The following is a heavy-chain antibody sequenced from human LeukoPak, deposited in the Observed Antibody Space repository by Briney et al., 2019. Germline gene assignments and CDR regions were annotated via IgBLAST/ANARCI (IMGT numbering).Heavy chain of an antibody. V-gene: IGHV3-7*03. CDR1: GFTFSSYW. CDR2: IKQDGSEK. Sequence: GGSLRLSCAASGFTFSSYWMNWVRQAPGKGLEWVANIKQDGSEKYYVDSVKGRFTISRDNAKDSLYLQMNSLRAEDTAVYYCARLGYCSVSSCYKFDYWGQGTLVTVSP. J-gene: IGHJ4*02. D-gene: IGHD2-15*01. CDR3: ARLGYCSVSSCYKFDY.